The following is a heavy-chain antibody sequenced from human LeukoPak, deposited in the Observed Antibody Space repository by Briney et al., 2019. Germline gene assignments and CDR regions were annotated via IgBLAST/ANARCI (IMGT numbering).Heavy chain of an antibody. V-gene: IGHV3-9*01. CDR1: GFTFSSYW. CDR3: AKAGSSRARGRFDY. Sequence: GGSLRLSCAASGFTFSSYWMHWVRQAPGKGLEWVSGISWNSGSIGYADSVKGRFAISRDNAKNSLYLQMNSLRAEDTALYYCAKAGSSRARGRFDYWGQGTLVTVSS. J-gene: IGHJ4*02. CDR2: ISWNSGSI. D-gene: IGHD6-13*01.